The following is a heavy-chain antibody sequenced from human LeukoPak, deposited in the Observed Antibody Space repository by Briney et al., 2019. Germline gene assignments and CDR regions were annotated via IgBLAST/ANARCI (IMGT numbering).Heavy chain of an antibody. CDR3: ATSPGGGYELTFYYYGMDV. CDR2: IYHSGST. V-gene: IGHV4-38-2*02. J-gene: IGHJ6*02. Sequence: SETLSLTCTVSGYSISSGYYWGWIRQPPGKGLEWIGSIYHSGSTYYNPSLKSRVTISVDTSKNQFSLKLSSVTAADTAVYYCATSPGGGYELTFYYYGMDVWGQGTTVTVSS. D-gene: IGHD5-12*01. CDR1: GYSISSGYY.